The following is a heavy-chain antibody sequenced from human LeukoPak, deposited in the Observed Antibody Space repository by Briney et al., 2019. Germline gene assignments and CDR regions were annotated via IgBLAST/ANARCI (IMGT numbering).Heavy chain of an antibody. CDR2: ISTDGSST. CDR1: GFTFSSDW. Sequence: GGSLRLSCAASGFTFSSDWMHWVRQAPGKGLVWVSRISTDGSSTYSADSVKGRFTISRDNTKNTLYLQMNDLRAEDTAVYYCTRGRSPGYGHFDYWGQGTLVTVSS. V-gene: IGHV3-74*01. CDR3: TRGRSPGYGHFDY. D-gene: IGHD3-10*01. J-gene: IGHJ4*02.